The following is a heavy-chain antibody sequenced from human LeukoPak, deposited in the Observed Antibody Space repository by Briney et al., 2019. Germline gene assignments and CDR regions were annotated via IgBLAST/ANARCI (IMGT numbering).Heavy chain of an antibody. J-gene: IGHJ6*03. D-gene: IGHD6-13*01. Sequence: GGSLRLSCAASGFTFRSYWMYWVREAPGKGLVWVSRINTDGSSTNYADSVKGRFTISRDNAKNTVYLQMNSLRAEDTAVYYCARGSSSWLLDYYYMDVWGKGTTVTVSS. CDR1: GFTFRSYW. CDR3: ARGSSSWLLDYYYMDV. V-gene: IGHV3-74*01. CDR2: INTDGSST.